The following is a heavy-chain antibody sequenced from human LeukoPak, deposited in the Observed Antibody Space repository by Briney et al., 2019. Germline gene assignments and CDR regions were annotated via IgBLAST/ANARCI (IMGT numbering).Heavy chain of an antibody. D-gene: IGHD3-9*01. J-gene: IGHJ4*02. CDR1: GFTFDDYA. CDR3: AKGYDLLTGYYLDY. CDR2: ISWDGGST. V-gene: IGHV3-43D*03. Sequence: GGSLRLSCAASGFTFDDYAMHWVRQAPGKGLEWVSLISWDGGSTYYADSVKGRFTISRDSSKNSLYLQMNSLRAEDTALYYCAKGYDLLTGYYLDYWGQGTLVTVSS.